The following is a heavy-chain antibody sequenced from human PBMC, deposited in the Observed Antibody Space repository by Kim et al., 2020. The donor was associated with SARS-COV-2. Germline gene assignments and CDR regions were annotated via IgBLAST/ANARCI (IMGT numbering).Heavy chain of an antibody. CDR3: ARHTAYSCSWYPPYFDN. D-gene: IGHD6-13*01. CDR1: GYTFTSYA. Sequence: ASVKVSCKASGYTFTSYAMHWVRQAPGQRLEWMGWINAVNGNTKYSQKFQGRVTITRDTSASTAYMELSSLRSEDTAVYYCARHTAYSCSWYPPYFDNWGQGTLVTVSS. V-gene: IGHV1-3*01. J-gene: IGHJ4*02. CDR2: INAVNGNT.